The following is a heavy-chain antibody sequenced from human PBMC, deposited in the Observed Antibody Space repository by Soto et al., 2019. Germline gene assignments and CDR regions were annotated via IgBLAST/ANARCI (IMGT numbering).Heavy chain of an antibody. CDR2: IYPGDSDT. D-gene: IGHD6-25*01. Sequence: EVQLVQSGAEVKKPGESLNISCKGSGYSFTSDWIGWVRQMPGKGLEWMGIIYPGDSDTRYSPSFQGQVTISADKFIDTAYLQWGSLKASDSAMYYCTRPRSGATGWGGMDVWGQGTTVTVSS. J-gene: IGHJ6*02. CDR3: TRPRSGATGWGGMDV. CDR1: GYSFTSDW. V-gene: IGHV5-51*01.